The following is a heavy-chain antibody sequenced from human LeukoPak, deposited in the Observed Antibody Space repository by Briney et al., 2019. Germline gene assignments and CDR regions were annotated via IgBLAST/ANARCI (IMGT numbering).Heavy chain of an antibody. J-gene: IGHJ4*02. CDR2: IHHSGST. Sequence: SETLSLTCIVSGYSISSGNYWGWFRQPPGKGLAWIGSIHHSGSTYYNPSLRSRVTVSIDRSRNQFSLMLASVTAADTAVYHCARDLDGSGSYFWGEGTLVTVSS. CDR1: GYSISSGNY. CDR3: ARDLDGSGSYF. D-gene: IGHD3-10*01. V-gene: IGHV4-38-2*02.